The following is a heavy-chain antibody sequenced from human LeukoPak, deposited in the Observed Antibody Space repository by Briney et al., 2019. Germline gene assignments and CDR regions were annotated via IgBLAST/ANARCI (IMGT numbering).Heavy chain of an antibody. CDR3: AHSPLITFGGVIVSRGGYFDY. J-gene: IGHJ4*03. CDR2: IYWNDDK. CDR1: GFSLSTSGVG. Sequence: SGPTLVNPTQTFTLACTFSGFSLSTSGVGVGWIRQPPGKALEWLALIYWNDDKRYSPSLKSRLTITKDTSKNQVVLTMTNMDPVDTATYYCAHSPLITFGGVIVSRGGYFDYWGQGTLVTVSS. V-gene: IGHV2-5*01. D-gene: IGHD3-16*02.